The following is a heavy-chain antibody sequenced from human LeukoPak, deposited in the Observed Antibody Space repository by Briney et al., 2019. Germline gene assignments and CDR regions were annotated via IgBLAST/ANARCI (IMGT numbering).Heavy chain of an antibody. Sequence: GGSLRLSCAASGFTFSSYAMHWVRQAPGKGLEWVAVISYDGSNKYYADSVKGRFTISRDNSKNTLYLQMNSLRAEDTAVYYCARDTGASIAALDYWGQGTLVTVSS. CDR2: ISYDGSNK. D-gene: IGHD6-6*01. V-gene: IGHV3-30-3*01. CDR1: GFTFSSYA. CDR3: ARDTGASIAALDY. J-gene: IGHJ4*02.